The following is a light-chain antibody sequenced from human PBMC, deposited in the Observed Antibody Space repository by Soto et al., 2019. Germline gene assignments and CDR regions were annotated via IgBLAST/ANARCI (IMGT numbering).Light chain of an antibody. CDR1: QGIRNS. Sequence: DIQMTQSPSSLAASVGDRVTITCRASQGIRNSLVWYQQKPGKPPKPLIYAASTLQSGVPSRFRGSGSGPHFTPTFISLQPEDGATYYCQRTNTDPLTFGGRTRVQLK. CDR3: QRTNTDPLT. V-gene: IGKV1-27*01. J-gene: IGKJ4*01. CDR2: AAS.